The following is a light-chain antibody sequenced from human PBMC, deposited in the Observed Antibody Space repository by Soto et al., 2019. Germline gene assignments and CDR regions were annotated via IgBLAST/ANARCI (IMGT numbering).Light chain of an antibody. CDR3: SSYALRTTLV. V-gene: IGLV2-14*01. Sequence: QSALTQPSSVSGSPGQSITISCTGTISDVGRYIYVSWYQKHPGKAPKLIISEVSKRPSGVSDRFSGSKSGNTASLAISGLQAEDEADYYCSSYALRTTLVYGTGTKVTVL. CDR2: EVS. CDR1: ISDVGRYIY. J-gene: IGLJ1*01.